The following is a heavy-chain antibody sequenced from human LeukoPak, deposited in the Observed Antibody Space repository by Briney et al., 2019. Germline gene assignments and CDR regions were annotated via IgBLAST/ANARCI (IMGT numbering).Heavy chain of an antibody. CDR3: AKDMGSGWYRANFDY. J-gene: IGHJ4*02. CDR1: GFTFSSYG. Sequence: GGSLRLSCAASGFTFSSYGMHWVRQAPDKGLEWVAFIRYDGSNKYYADSVKGRFTISRDNSKTTLFLQMSSLRVEDTAVYYCAKDMGSGWYRANFDYWGQGTLVTVSS. V-gene: IGHV3-30*02. D-gene: IGHD6-19*01. CDR2: IRYDGSNK.